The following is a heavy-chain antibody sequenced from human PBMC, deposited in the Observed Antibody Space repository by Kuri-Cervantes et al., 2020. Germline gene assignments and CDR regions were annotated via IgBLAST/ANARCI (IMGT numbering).Heavy chain of an antibody. D-gene: IGHD3-22*01. CDR1: GYSISSGYY. CDR3: ARDQGLGAFDI. V-gene: IGHV4-61*02. Sequence: SQTLSLTCAVSGYSISSGYYWSWIRQPAGKGLEWIGRIYTSGSTNYNPSLKSRVTISVDKSKNQFSLKLSSVTAADTAVYYCARDQGLGAFDIWGQGTMVTVSS. J-gene: IGHJ3*02. CDR2: IYTSGST.